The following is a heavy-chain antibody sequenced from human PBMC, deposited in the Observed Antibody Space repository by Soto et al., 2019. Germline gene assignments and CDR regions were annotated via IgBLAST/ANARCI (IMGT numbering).Heavy chain of an antibody. CDR2: ISAYNGNT. J-gene: IGHJ6*02. D-gene: IGHD5-18*01. CDR1: GYTFTSYG. Sequence: ASVKVSCKASGYTFTSYGISWVRQAPGQGLEWMGWISAYNGNTNYAQKLQGRVTMTTDTSTSTAYMELRSLRSDDTAVYYCARELSAPKDTAMDHSYYYGMDVWGQGTTVTVSS. V-gene: IGHV1-18*01. CDR3: ARELSAPKDTAMDHSYYYGMDV.